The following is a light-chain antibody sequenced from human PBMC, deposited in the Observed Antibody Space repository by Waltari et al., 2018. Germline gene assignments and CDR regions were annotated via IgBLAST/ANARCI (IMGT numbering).Light chain of an antibody. V-gene: IGLV4-69*01. Sequence: QLVLTQSPSASASLGASVKLTCTLSSGHSSYAIAWHQQQPEKGPRYLMKLNSDGSHSKGDGIPGRFSGSSSGAERSLTISNPQAEDEADYYCQSWGTDIPWVFGGGTKLTVL. J-gene: IGLJ3*02. CDR3: QSWGTDIPWV. CDR1: SGHSSYA. CDR2: LNSDGSH.